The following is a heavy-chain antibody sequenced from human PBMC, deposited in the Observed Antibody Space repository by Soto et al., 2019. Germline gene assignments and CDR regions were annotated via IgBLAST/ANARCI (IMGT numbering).Heavy chain of an antibody. D-gene: IGHD1-20*01. Sequence: GGSLRVACAASEFTISNYWMHCVRQAPGKGLVWVSRIHSDGSSTFYADSVKGRFTITRDNAKKMVYLQMNSLRAENTAVYYCARDNWNTVWGQGTMVTVSS. CDR1: EFTISNYW. CDR3: ARDNWNTV. V-gene: IGHV3-74*01. J-gene: IGHJ3*01. CDR2: IHSDGSST.